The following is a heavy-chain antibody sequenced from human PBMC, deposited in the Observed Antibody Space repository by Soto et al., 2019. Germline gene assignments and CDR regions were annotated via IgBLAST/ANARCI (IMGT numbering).Heavy chain of an antibody. CDR1: GFTFSSYS. V-gene: IGHV3-48*01. J-gene: IGHJ3*02. CDR2: ISSSSSTI. CDR3: ARSVSVQLRDDAFDI. D-gene: IGHD3-16*02. Sequence: GGSLRLSCAASGFTFSSYSMNWVRQAPGKGLEWVSYISSSSSTIYYADSVKGRFTISRDNAKNSLYLQMNSLRAEDTAVYYCARSVSVQLRDDAFDIWGQGTMVTVSS.